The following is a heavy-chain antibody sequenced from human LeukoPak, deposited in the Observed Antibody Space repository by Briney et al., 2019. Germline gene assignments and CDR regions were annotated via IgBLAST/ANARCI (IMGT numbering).Heavy chain of an antibody. CDR3: ATQVGATGRAFDI. J-gene: IGHJ3*02. CDR1: GYTLTELS. Sequence: ASVKVSCKVSGYTLTELSMHWVRQAPGKGLEWMGGFDPEDGETIYAQKFQGRVTLTEDTSTDTAYMELSSLRSEDTAVYYCATQVGATGRAFDIWGQGTMVTVSS. V-gene: IGHV1-24*01. D-gene: IGHD1-26*01. CDR2: FDPEDGET.